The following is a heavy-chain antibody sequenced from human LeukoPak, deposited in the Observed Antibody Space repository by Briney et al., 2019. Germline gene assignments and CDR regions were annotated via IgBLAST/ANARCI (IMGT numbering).Heavy chain of an antibody. CDR2: ISSSGGAT. V-gene: IGHV3-23*01. CDR3: AKVPLPNYFFDY. J-gene: IGHJ4*02. Sequence: GGSLRLSCAASGFTFSSYAMTWVRQAPGKGLEWVSGISSSGGATNYADAVKGRFTISSDSSKSTLYLQMNSLRDEDTAVYYCAKVPLPNYFFDYWGQGTLVTVSS. CDR1: GFTFSSYA.